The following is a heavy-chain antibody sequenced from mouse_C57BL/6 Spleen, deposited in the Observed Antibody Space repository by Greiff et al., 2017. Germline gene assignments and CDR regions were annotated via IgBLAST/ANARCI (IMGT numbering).Heavy chain of an antibody. CDR1: GYTFTSYW. CDR2: IDPSDSET. Sequence: QVQLQQPGAELVRPGSSVKLSCKASGYTFTSYWMHWVKQRPIQGLEWIGNIDPSDSETHYNQKFKDKATLTVDKSSRTAYMELSSLTSEDSAVYYCARGYYYGSSLYYFDYWGQGTTLTVSS. V-gene: IGHV1-52*01. CDR3: ARGYYYGSSLYYFDY. J-gene: IGHJ2*01. D-gene: IGHD1-1*01.